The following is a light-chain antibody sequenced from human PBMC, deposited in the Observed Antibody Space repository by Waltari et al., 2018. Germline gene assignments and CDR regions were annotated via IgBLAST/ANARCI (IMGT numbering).Light chain of an antibody. Sequence: QSALTQPASVSGSPGQSITISCTGISSDVGSYNFVSWYQQQPGKAPKLMIYGAIMRPVGVTDRFSGSKASNTASLTISGLQCEDEGDYYCCSYAGSTTPNWVFGGGTKLTVL. CDR3: CSYAGSTTPNWV. J-gene: IGLJ3*02. V-gene: IGLV2-23*01. CDR1: SSDVGSYNF. CDR2: GAI.